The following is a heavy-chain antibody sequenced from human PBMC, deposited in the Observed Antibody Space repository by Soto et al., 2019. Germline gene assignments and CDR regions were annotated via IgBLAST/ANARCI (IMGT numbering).Heavy chain of an antibody. CDR1: GFTFSDYY. CDR3: ARVQHGDPDLFGY. J-gene: IGHJ4*02. Sequence: VGSLRLSCAASGFTFSDYYMSWIRQAPGKGLEWVSYISSSSSYTNYADSVKGRFTISRDNAKNSLYLQMNSLRAEDTAVYYCARVQHGDPDLFGYWGQGTLVTVSS. CDR2: ISSSSSYT. V-gene: IGHV3-11*06. D-gene: IGHD4-17*01.